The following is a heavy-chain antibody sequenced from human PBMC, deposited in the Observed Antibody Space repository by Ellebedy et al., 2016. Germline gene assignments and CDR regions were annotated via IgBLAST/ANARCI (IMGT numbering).Heavy chain of an antibody. D-gene: IGHD4-17*01. CDR2: ISAGSDTT. J-gene: IGHJ4*02. CDR1: GLNFNTFF. Sequence: GESLKISXTASGLNFNTFFMSWVRQAPGKGLEWVSTISAGSDTTRLADSVKGRFTISRDSSKNSVYLRMNNLRVKNTACYYWRQGHYACLWGQGNLVTVSS. V-gene: IGHV3-23*01. CDR3: RQGHYACL.